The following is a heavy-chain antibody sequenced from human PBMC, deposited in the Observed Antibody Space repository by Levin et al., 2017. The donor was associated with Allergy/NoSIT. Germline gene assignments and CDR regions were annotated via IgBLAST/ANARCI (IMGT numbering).Heavy chain of an antibody. V-gene: IGHV5-51*01. J-gene: IGHJ3*02. D-gene: IGHD2-15*01. CDR1: GYNFATYW. CDR2: IYPGDSDT. CDR3: ARQGQYCSAGSCYSYAFDI. Sequence: GGSLRLSCKGSGYNFATYWIGWVRQMPGKGLEWMGIIYPGDSDTRNSPSLQGQVTISADKSISTAYLQWSSLKASDTAMYFCARQGQYCSAGSCYSYAFDIWGEGTMVTVSS.